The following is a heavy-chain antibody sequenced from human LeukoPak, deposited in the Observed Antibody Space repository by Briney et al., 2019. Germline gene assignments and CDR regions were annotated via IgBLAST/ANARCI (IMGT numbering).Heavy chain of an antibody. CDR3: AKDSAVYYYDSSGYLGYFDY. Sequence: GGSLRLSCAASGFTFSSYGMHWVRQAPGKGLEWVAVISYDGSNKYYADSVKGRFTISRDNSKNTLYLQMNSLRAEDTAVYYCAKDSAVYYYDSSGYLGYFDYWGQGTLVTVSS. J-gene: IGHJ4*02. D-gene: IGHD3-22*01. V-gene: IGHV3-30*18. CDR1: GFTFSSYG. CDR2: ISYDGSNK.